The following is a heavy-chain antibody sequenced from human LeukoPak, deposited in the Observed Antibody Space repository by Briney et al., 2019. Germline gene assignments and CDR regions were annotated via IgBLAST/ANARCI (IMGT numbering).Heavy chain of an antibody. V-gene: IGHV4-59*01. CDR2: IYYSGST. Sequence: SETLSLTYTVSGGSISSYYWSWIRQPPGKGLEWIGYIYYSGSTNYNPSLKSRVTISVDTSKNQFSLKLSSVTAADTAVYYCARVKYYDSSGYYYFDYSGQGTLVTVSS. CDR1: GGSISSYY. J-gene: IGHJ4*02. CDR3: ARVKYYDSSGYYYFDY. D-gene: IGHD3-22*01.